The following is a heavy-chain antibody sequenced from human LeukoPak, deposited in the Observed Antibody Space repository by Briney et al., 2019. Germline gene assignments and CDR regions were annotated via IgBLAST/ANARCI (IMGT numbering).Heavy chain of an antibody. CDR3: AGGYGYGFDY. Sequence: SQTLSLTCAISGDSVSSNSAAWNWIRQSPSRGLEWLGRTYYRSKWYDHYAVSVKGRVTVNPDTSKNQFSLQLSSVTPEDTAVYYCAGGYGYGFDYWGQGTLVTVSS. J-gene: IGHJ4*02. CDR1: GDSVSSNSAA. CDR2: TYYRSKWYD. D-gene: IGHD5-18*01. V-gene: IGHV6-1*01.